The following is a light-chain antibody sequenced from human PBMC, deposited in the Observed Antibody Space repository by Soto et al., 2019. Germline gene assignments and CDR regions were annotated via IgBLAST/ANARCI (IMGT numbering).Light chain of an antibody. CDR3: HQRSNWPLT. CDR1: LSVSSS. J-gene: IGKJ4*01. CDR2: AAS. Sequence: ELVLTQSPATLSLSPGGSATLSCRASLSVSSSLSWYHQKPGQALRPLIYAASKRAAGIPARFSGSGSGTDFTLTISSLQPEDFAVYYCHQRSNWPLTFGRGTKLEI. V-gene: IGKV3-11*01.